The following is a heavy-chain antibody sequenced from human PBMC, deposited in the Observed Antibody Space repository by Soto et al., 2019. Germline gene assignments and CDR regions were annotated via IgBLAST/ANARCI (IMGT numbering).Heavy chain of an antibody. CDR3: TTVFDF. CDR2: INNNDGVT. V-gene: IGHV3-74*01. CDR1: GFSFSNAW. J-gene: IGHJ4*02. Sequence: GGSLRLSCAASGFSFSNAWMHWVRQAPGEELVRVKRINNNDGVTSYADSVKGRFTISRDDAKNILYLQMNSLRVEDTAVYFCTTVFDFWGQGALVTFSS.